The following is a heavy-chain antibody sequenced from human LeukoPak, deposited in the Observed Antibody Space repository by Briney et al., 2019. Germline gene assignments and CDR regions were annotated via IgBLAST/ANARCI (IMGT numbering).Heavy chain of an antibody. CDR2: ISSSSSYI. CDR1: GFTFSSYS. Sequence: GGSLRLSCAASGFTFSSYSINWVRQAPGKGLERVSSISSSSSYIYYADSVKGRFTISRDNAKNSLYLLMNSLRAEDTAIYYCARDPYNGNYGDSYYYYMDVWGKGTTVTISS. CDR3: ARDPYNGNYGDSYYYYMDV. V-gene: IGHV3-21*01. J-gene: IGHJ6*03. D-gene: IGHD1-26*01.